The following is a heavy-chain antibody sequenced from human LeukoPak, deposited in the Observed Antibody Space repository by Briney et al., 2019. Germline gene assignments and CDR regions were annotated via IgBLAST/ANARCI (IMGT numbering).Heavy chain of an antibody. CDR1: GGSFSGYY. Sequence: SETLSLTCAVYGGSFSGYYWSWIRQPPGKGLEWIGEINHSGSTNYNPSLKSRVTISVDTSKNQFSLSLSSVTAADTAVYYCARGAWATRLGSWGRGTPVSVSS. CDR3: ARGAWATRLGS. CDR2: INHSGST. V-gene: IGHV4-34*01. D-gene: IGHD2-15*01. J-gene: IGHJ4*02.